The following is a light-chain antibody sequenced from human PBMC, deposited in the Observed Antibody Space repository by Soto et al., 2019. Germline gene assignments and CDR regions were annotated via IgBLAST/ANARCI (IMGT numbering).Light chain of an antibody. Sequence: IVLTQSPGTLSLSPGERATLACRASQSVSSSYLAWYQQKPGQAPRLLIYGASSMATGIPDKFSGSGSGTDFTLTISRLEPVECAVYYCQQYGSSPITFGQGTRLEIK. V-gene: IGKV3-20*01. CDR3: QQYGSSPIT. J-gene: IGKJ5*01. CDR1: QSVSSSY. CDR2: GAS.